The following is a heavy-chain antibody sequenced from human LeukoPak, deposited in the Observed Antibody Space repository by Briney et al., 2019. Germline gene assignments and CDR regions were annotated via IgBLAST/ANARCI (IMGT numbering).Heavy chain of an antibody. V-gene: IGHV1-18*01. CDR1: GYTFTTYG. J-gene: IGHJ4*02. D-gene: IGHD3-10*01. CDR2: IDTYSGNT. Sequence: GASVKVSCKASGYTFTTYGITWVRQAPGQGLEWMGWIDTYSGNTNYAQKVQGRVTMTTGTSTSTAYMELRSLRSDDTAVYYCARVHPSGSYHKYWGQGTLVTVSS. CDR3: ARVHPSGSYHKY.